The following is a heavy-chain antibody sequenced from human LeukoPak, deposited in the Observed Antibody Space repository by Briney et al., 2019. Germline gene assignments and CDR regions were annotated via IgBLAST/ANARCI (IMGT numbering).Heavy chain of an antibody. D-gene: IGHD1-1*01. V-gene: IGHV3-23*01. Sequence: GGSLRLSCSASGFSFSNYAMGWVRRAPARGLEWVSSIRGNGDTFYADSVKGRFTLSRDDSRNTVYLQLNNLRVEDTAVYYCAKANWVSNADAVWWGQGTLVTVSS. CDR3: AKANWVSNADAVW. CDR1: GFSFSNYA. J-gene: IGHJ4*02. CDR2: IRGNGDT.